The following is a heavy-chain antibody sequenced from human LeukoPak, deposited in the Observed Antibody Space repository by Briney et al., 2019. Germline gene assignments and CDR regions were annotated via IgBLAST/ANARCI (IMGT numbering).Heavy chain of an antibody. Sequence: GGSLRLSCAASGFTFSDYYMSWIRQAPGKGLEWVSYISSSGSTIYYADSVKGRFTISRDNAKNSLYLQMNSLKTEDTAVYYCTTATGNSKVYYYYGMDVWGQGTTVTVSS. D-gene: IGHD4-11*01. V-gene: IGHV3-11*01. CDR3: TTATGNSKVYYYYGMDV. CDR1: GFTFSDYY. J-gene: IGHJ6*02. CDR2: ISSSGSTI.